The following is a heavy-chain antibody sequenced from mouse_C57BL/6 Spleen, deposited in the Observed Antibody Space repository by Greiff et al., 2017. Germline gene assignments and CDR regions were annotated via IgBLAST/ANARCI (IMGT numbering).Heavy chain of an antibody. J-gene: IGHJ4*01. D-gene: IGHD3-2*02. V-gene: IGHV1-19*01. CDR2: INPYNGGT. CDR1: GYTFTDYY. Sequence: EVQLQQSGPVLVKPGASVKMSCKASGYTFTDYYMNWVKQSHGKSLEWIGVINPYNGGTSYNQKFKGKATLTVDKSSSTAYMELNSLTSEDSAVYYCARRSSGTEGYAMDYWGQGTSVTVSS. CDR3: ARRSSGTEGYAMDY.